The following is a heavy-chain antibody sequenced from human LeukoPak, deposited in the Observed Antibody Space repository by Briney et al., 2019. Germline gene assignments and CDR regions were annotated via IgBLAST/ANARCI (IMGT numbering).Heavy chain of an antibody. V-gene: IGHV1-8*01. CDR3: ARAPGYSSSWYNDENWFDP. Sequence: ASVKASCKASGYTFTSYDINWVRQATGQGLEWMGWMNPNSGNTGYAQKFQGRVTMTRNTSISTAYMELSSLRSEDTAVYYCARAPGYSSSWYNDENWFDPWGQGTLVTVSS. CDR1: GYTFTSYD. D-gene: IGHD6-13*01. J-gene: IGHJ5*02. CDR2: MNPNSGNT.